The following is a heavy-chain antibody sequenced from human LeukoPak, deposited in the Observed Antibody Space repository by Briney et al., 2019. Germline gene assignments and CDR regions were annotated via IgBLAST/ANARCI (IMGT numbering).Heavy chain of an antibody. CDR1: GGSFSGYY. CDR3: ARAVSSSWGLYYYGMDV. V-gene: IGHV4-34*01. D-gene: IGHD6-13*01. J-gene: IGHJ6*02. Sequence: SETLSLTCAVYGGSFSGYYWSWIRQPPGKGLEWIGEINHSGSTNYNPSLKSRVTISVDTSKNQFSLKLSSVTAADTAVYYCARAVSSSWGLYYYGMDVWGQGTTVTVSS. CDR2: INHSGST.